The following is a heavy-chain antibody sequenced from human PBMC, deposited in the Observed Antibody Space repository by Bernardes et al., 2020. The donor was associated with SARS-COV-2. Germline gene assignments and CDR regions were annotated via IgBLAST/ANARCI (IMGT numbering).Heavy chain of an antibody. CDR3: ARDLTENRKYYYYGMDV. CDR1: GFTFSSYW. V-gene: IGHV3-7*04. CDR2: IKQDGSEK. J-gene: IGHJ6*02. Sequence: GGSLRLSCAASGFTFSSYWMSWVRQAPGKGLEWVANIKQDGSEKYYVDSVKGRFTISRDNAKNSLYLQMNSLRAEDTAVYYCARDLTENRKYYYYGMDVWGQGTTVTVSS.